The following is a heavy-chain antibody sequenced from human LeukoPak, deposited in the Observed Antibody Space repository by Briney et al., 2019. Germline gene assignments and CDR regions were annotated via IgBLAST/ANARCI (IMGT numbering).Heavy chain of an antibody. D-gene: IGHD5-18*01. V-gene: IGHV3-30*18. CDR1: GFTFSSYG. Sequence: GGSLRLSCAASGFTFSSYGMHWVRQAPGKGLEWVAVISYDGSNKYYADSVKGRFTISRDNSKNTLYLQMNSLRAEDTAVYYCAKDHGGYSYGTFDYWGQGTLVTVPS. J-gene: IGHJ4*02. CDR2: ISYDGSNK. CDR3: AKDHGGYSYGTFDY.